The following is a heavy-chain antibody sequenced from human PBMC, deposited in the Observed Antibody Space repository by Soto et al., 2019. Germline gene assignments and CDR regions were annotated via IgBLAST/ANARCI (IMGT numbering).Heavy chain of an antibody. CDR2: IYYSGST. Sequence: SETLSLTCTVSGGSISSSSYYWGWIRQPPGKGLEWIGSIYYSGSTYYNPSLKSRVTISVDTSKNQFSLKLSSVTAADTAVYYCSRITMVRGVIITYGMDVWGQGTTVTVSS. J-gene: IGHJ6*02. V-gene: IGHV4-39*01. CDR3: SRITMVRGVIITYGMDV. CDR1: GGSISSSSYY. D-gene: IGHD3-10*01.